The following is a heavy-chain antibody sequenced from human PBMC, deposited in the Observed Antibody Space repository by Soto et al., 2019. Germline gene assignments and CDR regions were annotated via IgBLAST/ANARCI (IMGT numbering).Heavy chain of an antibody. CDR2: IYYSGST. CDR3: ARRSVERNITIHYEGFDI. J-gene: IGHJ3*02. V-gene: IGHV4-39*01. Sequence: SKTRSLTCTVSGGSISSSSYYWGSIRQPPGKGLEGIGSIYYSGSTYYNPSLKSRVTISVDTSKNQFSLKLSSVTAADTAVYYCARRSVERNITIHYEGFDIWGQGTMVTVSS. D-gene: IGHD3-3*01. CDR1: GGSISSSSYY.